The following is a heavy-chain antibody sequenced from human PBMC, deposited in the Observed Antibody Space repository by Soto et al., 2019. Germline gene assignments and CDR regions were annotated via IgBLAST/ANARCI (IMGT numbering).Heavy chain of an antibody. Sequence: PGVSLRLSCAASGFTFSDSTMNWVRQAPGKGLEWVSCISSSSTTISYADSVKGRFTISRDNAKNSLYLQMNSLRAEDTAVYYCVRGGVGTTSFDYWGQGTQVTVSS. CDR2: ISSSSTTI. D-gene: IGHD1-26*01. V-gene: IGHV3-48*01. J-gene: IGHJ4*02. CDR1: GFTFSDST. CDR3: VRGGVGTTSFDY.